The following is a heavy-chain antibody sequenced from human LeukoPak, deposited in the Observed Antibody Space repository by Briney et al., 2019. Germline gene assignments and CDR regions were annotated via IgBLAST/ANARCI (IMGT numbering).Heavy chain of an antibody. J-gene: IGHJ6*03. Sequence: GGSLRLSCAASGFTFSSYWMHWVRHAPGKGLVWVSRVNSDGTGTTYADSVEGRFTISRDNAKNTVYLQMHSLRAEDTAIYYCIRTLIVATSPYVDVWGKGTTVTVSS. CDR1: GFTFSSYW. V-gene: IGHV3-74*01. CDR2: VNSDGTGT. D-gene: IGHD5-12*01. CDR3: IRTLIVATSPYVDV.